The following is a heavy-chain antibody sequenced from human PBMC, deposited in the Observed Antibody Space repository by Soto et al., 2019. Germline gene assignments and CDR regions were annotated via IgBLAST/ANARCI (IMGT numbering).Heavy chain of an antibody. CDR2: IIPTFGTA. Sequence: SVKVSCKASGGTFSSYAISWVRQAPGQGLEWMGGIIPTFGTANYAQKFQGRVTITADKSTSTAYMELSSLRSEDTAVYYRASARTDCSSTSCPGDYYYGMDVWGQWTTVTVSS. D-gene: IGHD2-2*01. CDR1: GGTFSSYA. CDR3: ASARTDCSSTSCPGDYYYGMDV. V-gene: IGHV1-69*06. J-gene: IGHJ6*02.